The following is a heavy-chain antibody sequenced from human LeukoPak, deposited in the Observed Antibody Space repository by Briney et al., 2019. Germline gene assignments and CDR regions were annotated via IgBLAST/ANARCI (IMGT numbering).Heavy chain of an antibody. J-gene: IGHJ3*02. CDR2: IIPIFGTA. D-gene: IGHD6-19*01. CDR3: AKSGYSSGWFRAFDI. V-gene: IGHV1-69*13. CDR1: GGTFSSYA. Sequence: SVTVSCKASGGTFSSYAISWVRQAPGQGLEWMGGIIPIFGTANYAQKFQGRVTITADESTSTAYMELSSLRSEDTAVYYCAKSGYSSGWFRAFDIWGQGTLVTVSS.